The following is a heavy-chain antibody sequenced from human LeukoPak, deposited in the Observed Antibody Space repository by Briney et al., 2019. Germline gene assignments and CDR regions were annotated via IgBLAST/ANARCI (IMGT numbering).Heavy chain of an antibody. J-gene: IGHJ2*01. CDR2: IKPILGRP. D-gene: IGHD2-21*01. CDR1: GGTFYTYG. CDR3: ARDLFLWYFDL. Sequence: SVKVSCKASGGTFYTYGLSWVRQAPGQGLEWMGRIKPILGRPSYAQKFQGRLTITADKSTDTAYMDLSSLRSEDTAVYYCARDLFLWYFDLWGRGTLVTVSS. V-gene: IGHV1-69*04.